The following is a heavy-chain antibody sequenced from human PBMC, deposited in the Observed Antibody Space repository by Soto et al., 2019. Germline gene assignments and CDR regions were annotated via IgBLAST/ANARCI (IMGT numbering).Heavy chain of an antibody. CDR3: ARVDRSGWTPNFFDS. J-gene: IGHJ4*02. V-gene: IGHV4-38-2*01. D-gene: IGHD6-19*01. CDR2: IYHSGST. CDR1: GFSISSGYY. Sequence: SETLSLTCGVSGFSISSGYYWGWLRQPPGKGLEWIGTIYHSGSTFYNPSLKSRVTISXXXXXXQXSXKXXXVTAXDTALDYCARVDRSGWTPNFFDSWGQGALVTVS.